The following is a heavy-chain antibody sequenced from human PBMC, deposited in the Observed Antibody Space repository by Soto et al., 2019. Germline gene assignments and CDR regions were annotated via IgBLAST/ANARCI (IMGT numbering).Heavy chain of an antibody. CDR1: GYSFPTYW. D-gene: IGHD3-10*01. Sequence: GESLKISCKGSGYSFPTYWIGWVRQTPGKGLEWMGIIYPGDSDTRYSPSFQGQVTISADKSSTTAYLQWSTLKTSDSAIHYCAGLEGAPSYYYGRWVCGQGTTVSVAS. V-gene: IGHV5-51*01. CDR3: AGLEGAPSYYYGRWV. J-gene: IGHJ6*02. CDR2: IYPGDSDT.